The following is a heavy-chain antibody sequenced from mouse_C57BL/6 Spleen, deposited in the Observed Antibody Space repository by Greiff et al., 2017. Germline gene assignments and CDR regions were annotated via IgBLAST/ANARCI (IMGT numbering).Heavy chain of an antibody. D-gene: IGHD1-1*01. Sequence: QVQLQQPGAELVRPGTSVKLSCKASGYTFTSYWMHWVKQRPGQGLEWIGVIDPSDSYTNYNQKFKGKATLTVDTSSSTAYMQLSSLTSEDPAVYYSARGNMSYYGSSYAMDYWGQGTAVTVTS. CDR3: ARGNMSYYGSSYAMDY. CDR1: GYTFTSYW. CDR2: IDPSDSYT. V-gene: IGHV1-59*01. J-gene: IGHJ4*01.